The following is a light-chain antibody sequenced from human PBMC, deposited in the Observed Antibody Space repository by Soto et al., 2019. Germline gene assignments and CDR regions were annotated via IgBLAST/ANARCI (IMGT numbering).Light chain of an antibody. CDR3: QQSFSSLLS. V-gene: IGKV1-39*01. CDR1: QTISTY. CDR2: DAS. Sequence: DIQMTQSPSSLSASVGDRVTITCWASQTISTYVTWYQQKPGKAPKALISDASTLQSGVPSRFSGSGSGTDFTLIISSLQPEDIATYYCQQSFSSLLSFGGGTQVEIK. J-gene: IGKJ4*01.